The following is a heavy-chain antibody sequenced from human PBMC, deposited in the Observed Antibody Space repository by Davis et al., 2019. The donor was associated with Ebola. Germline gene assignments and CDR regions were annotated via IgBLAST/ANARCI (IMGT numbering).Heavy chain of an antibody. J-gene: IGHJ4*02. CDR1: GYTFTSYG. CDR3: AGLNYYDSSGYRDY. D-gene: IGHD3-22*01. V-gene: IGHV1-18*01. CDR2: ISAYNGNT. Sequence: ASVKVSCKASGYTFTSYGISWVRQAPGQGLEWMGWISAYNGNTNYAQKLQGRVTMTTDTSTSTAYMELSSLRSEDTAVYYCAGLNYYDSSGYRDYWGQGTLVTVSS.